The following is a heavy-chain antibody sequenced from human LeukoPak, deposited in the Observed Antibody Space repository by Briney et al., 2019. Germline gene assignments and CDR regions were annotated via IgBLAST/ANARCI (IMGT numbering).Heavy chain of an antibody. Sequence: PSETLSLTCAVSGYSISSGYYWGWIRQPPGKGLEWIGSIYHSGSTYYNPSLKSRVTISVDTSKNQFSLKLSSVTPADTAVYYCARPAATGYYFDYWGQGTLVTVSS. J-gene: IGHJ4*02. CDR2: IYHSGST. V-gene: IGHV4-38-2*01. CDR3: ARPAATGYYFDY. D-gene: IGHD2-15*01. CDR1: GYSISSGYY.